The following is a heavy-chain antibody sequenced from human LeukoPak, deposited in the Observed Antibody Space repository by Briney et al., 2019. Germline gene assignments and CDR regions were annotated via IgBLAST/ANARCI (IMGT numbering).Heavy chain of an antibody. D-gene: IGHD1-7*01. CDR2: IYTSGST. Sequence: PSETLSLTCTVSGGSISSYYWSWIRQPAGKGLEWIGRIYTSGSTNYNPSLKSRVTMSVDTSKNQFSLKLSSVTAADTAVYYCARGSGTTSDYYYMDVWGKGTTVTFSS. V-gene: IGHV4-4*07. J-gene: IGHJ6*03. CDR1: GGSISSYY. CDR3: ARGSGTTSDYYYMDV.